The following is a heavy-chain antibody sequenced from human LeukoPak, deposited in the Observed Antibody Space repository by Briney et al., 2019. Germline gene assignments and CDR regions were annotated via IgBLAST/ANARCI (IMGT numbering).Heavy chain of an antibody. D-gene: IGHD3-10*01. Sequence: GGSLRLSCAASGFTFSSSAMSWVRQAPGKGLEWVSAIVDNGGATYYADSVKGRFTISRDNSKNTLYLQMNSLRAEDTAVYYCASVPGHTLWSHYDYWGQGTLVTVSS. CDR2: IVDNGGAT. CDR3: ASVPGHTLWSHYDY. J-gene: IGHJ4*02. CDR1: GFTFSSSA. V-gene: IGHV3-23*01.